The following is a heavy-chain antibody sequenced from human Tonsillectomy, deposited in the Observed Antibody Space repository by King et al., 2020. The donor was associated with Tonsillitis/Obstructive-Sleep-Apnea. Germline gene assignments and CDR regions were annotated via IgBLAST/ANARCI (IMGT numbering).Heavy chain of an antibody. V-gene: IGHV4-34*01. CDR1: GGSFSGYY. CDR2: INHSGST. Sequence: VQLQQWGAGLLKPSETLSLTCAVYGGSFSGYYWSWIRQPPGKGLEWIGEINHSGSTNSNPSLKSRVTISVDTSKHQFSLKLSSVTAADTAVYYCATQDTIFGLYYFDYWGQGTLVTVSS. J-gene: IGHJ4*02. CDR3: ATQDTIFGLYYFDY. D-gene: IGHD3-3*01.